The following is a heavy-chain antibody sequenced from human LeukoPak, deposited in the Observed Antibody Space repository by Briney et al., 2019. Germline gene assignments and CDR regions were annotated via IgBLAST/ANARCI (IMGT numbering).Heavy chain of an antibody. CDR1: GYTFTGYY. Sequence: ASVKVSCKASGYTFTGYYMHWVRQAPGQGLEWMGWISAYNGNTNYAQKLQGRVTMTTDTSTSTAYMELRSLRSDDTAVYYCARAYYDILTGYSDAFDIWGQGTMVTVSS. V-gene: IGHV1-18*04. J-gene: IGHJ3*02. CDR3: ARAYYDILTGYSDAFDI. CDR2: ISAYNGNT. D-gene: IGHD3-9*01.